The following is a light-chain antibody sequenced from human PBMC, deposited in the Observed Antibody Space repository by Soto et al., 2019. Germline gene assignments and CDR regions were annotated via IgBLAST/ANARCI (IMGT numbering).Light chain of an antibody. CDR1: QSVSSSY. Sequence: EIVLTQSPGTLSLSPGERATPSCRASQSVSSSYLAWYQQKPGQAPGLLIYGASSRATGIPDRFSGSGSGTDFTLTISRLEPEDFAVYYCQQYGSSRWTFGQGTKVDIK. CDR3: QQYGSSRWT. CDR2: GAS. V-gene: IGKV3-20*01. J-gene: IGKJ1*01.